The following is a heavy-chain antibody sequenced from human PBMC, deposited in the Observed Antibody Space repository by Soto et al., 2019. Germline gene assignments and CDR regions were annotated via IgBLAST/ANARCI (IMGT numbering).Heavy chain of an antibody. J-gene: IGHJ4*02. V-gene: IGHV3-30*18. Sequence: GFNFDNYGMHWVRQAPGKGLEWVAVITYDGSNKYYADSVKGRFTISRDNSKNTLSLHLNTLKPEDTAVYHCAKDRVGGTFYTPLGFWGQGTLVTVSS. CDR1: GFNFDNYG. D-gene: IGHD1-7*01. CDR2: ITYDGSNK. CDR3: AKDRVGGTFYTPLGF.